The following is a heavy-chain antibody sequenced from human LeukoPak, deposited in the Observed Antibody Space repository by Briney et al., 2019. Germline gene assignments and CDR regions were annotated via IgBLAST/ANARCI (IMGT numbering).Heavy chain of an antibody. V-gene: IGHV3-21*01. D-gene: IGHD6-19*01. CDR1: GFTFSSYS. J-gene: IGHJ4*02. CDR2: ISSSSSYI. Sequence: PGGSLRLSCAASGFTFSSYSMNWVRQAPGKGLEWVSSISSSSSYIYYADSVKGRFTISRDNAKNSLYLQMNSLRAEDTAVYCCARSGYSSGGGDYWGQGTLVTVSS. CDR3: ARSGYSSGGGDY.